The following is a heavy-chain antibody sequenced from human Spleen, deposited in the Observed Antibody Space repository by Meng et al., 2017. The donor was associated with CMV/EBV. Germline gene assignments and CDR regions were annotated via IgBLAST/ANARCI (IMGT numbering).Heavy chain of an antibody. CDR2: INHSGST. CDR3: AREDCSGGSCSYFDY. V-gene: IGHV4-34*02. CDR1: GESFSGYY. D-gene: IGHD2-15*01. J-gene: IGHJ4*02. Sequence: QVQLQQWGGGLLKPSETLSLTCAVYGESFSGYYWSWVRQPPGKGLQWIGEINHSGSTNYNPSLKSRVTISVDTSKNQFSLKLSSVTAADTAVYYCAREDCSGGSCSYFDYWGRGTLVTVSS.